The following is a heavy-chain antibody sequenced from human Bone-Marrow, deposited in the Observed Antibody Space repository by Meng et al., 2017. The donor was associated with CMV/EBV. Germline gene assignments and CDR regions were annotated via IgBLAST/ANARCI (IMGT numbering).Heavy chain of an antibody. D-gene: IGHD4-11*01. CDR1: GFTFSDYY. V-gene: IGHV3-11*01. J-gene: IGHJ5*02. CDR2: ISSSGTTI. Sequence: ASGFTFSDYYIPWIRQAPGKGLEWVSYISSSGTTIYYADSVKGRFTISRDNAKNSLYLQMNSLRAGDTAVYYCARDSWTTGYNWFDPWGQGTLVTVSS. CDR3: ARDSWTTGYNWFDP.